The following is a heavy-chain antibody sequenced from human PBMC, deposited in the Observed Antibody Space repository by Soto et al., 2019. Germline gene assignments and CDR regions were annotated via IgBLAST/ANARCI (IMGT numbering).Heavy chain of an antibody. J-gene: IGHJ4*02. V-gene: IGHV3-23*01. D-gene: IGHD6-19*01. CDR3: ARRTVFTAGWYFYY. CDR1: GFTFSNHA. Sequence: EVQLLESGGVLVQPGGSLRLSCAASGFTFSNHAMSWVRQAPGKGLEWVSGLSASGSNTYYADSVQDQFTISRDNSKNTQYLQMTSPRAEDTALYYCARRTVFTAGWYFYYWGQGTVDAVSS. CDR2: LSASGSNT.